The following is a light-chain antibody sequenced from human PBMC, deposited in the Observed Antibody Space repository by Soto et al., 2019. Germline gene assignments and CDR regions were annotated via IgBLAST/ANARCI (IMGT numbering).Light chain of an antibody. CDR3: SQSHYWKT. Sequence: EIVMTQSPATLSVCPGERATLSCRASQSVGSDVAWYQQKPGQPPRLLIHDASTRATGIPGRFSGSGSGTDFTLTITSLQSEDSAVYYCSQSHYWKTFGQGTKVEIK. J-gene: IGKJ1*01. CDR1: QSVGSD. CDR2: DAS. V-gene: IGKV3-15*01.